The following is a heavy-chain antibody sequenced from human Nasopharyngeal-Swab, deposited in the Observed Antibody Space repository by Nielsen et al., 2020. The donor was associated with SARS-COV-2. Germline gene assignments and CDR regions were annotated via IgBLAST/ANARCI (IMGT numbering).Heavy chain of an antibody. Sequence: GGSLRLSCAASGFSFNSYGMHWVRQAPGKGLEWVAVIWYDGSKKYYTDSVKGRFSISSDNSKNTLFLQINSLRAEDTAIYYCARADGYPRNDCWGQGTLVTVSS. CDR3: ARADGYPRNDC. J-gene: IGHJ4*02. CDR2: IWYDGSKK. V-gene: IGHV3-33*01. CDR1: GFSFNSYG. D-gene: IGHD5-24*01.